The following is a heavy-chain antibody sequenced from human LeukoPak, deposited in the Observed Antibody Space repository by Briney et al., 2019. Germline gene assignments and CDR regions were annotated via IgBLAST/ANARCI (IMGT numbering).Heavy chain of an antibody. CDR2: IIPIFGTA. CDR3: ARGIWSATRVDYYLDN. V-gene: IGHV1-69*13. J-gene: IGHJ4*02. D-gene: IGHD5-24*01. CDR1: GGTFSSYA. Sequence: SVKVSCKASGGTFSSYAISWVRQAPGQGLEWMGGIIPIFGTANYAQKFQGRVTITADESTSTAYMELSSLRSEDTAVYYCARGIWSATRVDYYLDNWGRGTLVTVSS.